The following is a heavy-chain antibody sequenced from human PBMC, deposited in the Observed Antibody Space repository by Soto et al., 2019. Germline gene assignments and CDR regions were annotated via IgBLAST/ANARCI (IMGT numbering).Heavy chain of an antibody. CDR2: INTANGNT. J-gene: IGHJ3*02. D-gene: IGHD6-19*01. Sequence: ASVKVSCKASGYTSSSYPMHWVRQAPGQRLEWMGWINTANGNTKYSQKFQGRVTITRDTSASTSYMELSSLRSEDTALYYCSIGGRAVAAPNVRDDASDIWGQGIMVTVSS. CDR1: GYTSSSYP. V-gene: IGHV1-3*04. CDR3: SIGGRAVAAPNVRDDASDI.